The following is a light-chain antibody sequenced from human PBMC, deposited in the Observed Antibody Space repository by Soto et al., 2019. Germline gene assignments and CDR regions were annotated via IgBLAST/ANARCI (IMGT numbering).Light chain of an antibody. V-gene: IGKV1-5*03. Sequence: DIQMTQSPSTLSASVGDRVTITCRASQNIYIWLAWYQQKPGKAPKVLIYRASTLDSGVPSRFSGSGSGTEFTLTISSLQPDDFATYYCQQYITYPSFGQGTKLEIK. CDR1: QNIYIW. J-gene: IGKJ2*01. CDR3: QQYITYPS. CDR2: RAS.